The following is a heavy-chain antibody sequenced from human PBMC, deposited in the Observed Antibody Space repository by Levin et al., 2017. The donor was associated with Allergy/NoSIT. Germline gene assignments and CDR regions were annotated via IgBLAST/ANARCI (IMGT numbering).Heavy chain of an antibody. V-gene: IGHV3-33*01. J-gene: IGHJ6*02. CDR3: VRWSRVATAEVYDDGMDG. D-gene: IGHD2-21*02. CDR2: VSYDGSNK. CDR1: GFTFSSYD. Sequence: GGSLRLSCAASGFTFSSYDIHWVRQAPGKGLEWVAIVSYDGSNKYYVDSVKGRFTISRDNSKNTLYLQMNSLIGDDTAVYYCVRWSRVATAEVYDDGMDGWGQGTTVTVSS.